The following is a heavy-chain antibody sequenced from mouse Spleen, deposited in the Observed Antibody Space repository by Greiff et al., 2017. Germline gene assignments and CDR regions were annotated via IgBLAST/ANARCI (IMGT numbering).Heavy chain of an antibody. J-gene: IGHJ3*01. CDR1: GFTFSDYG. V-gene: IGHV5-15*01. CDR3: ARLGGNYEFAY. D-gene: IGHD2-1*01. Sequence: EVKLQESGGGLVQPGGSLKLSCAASGFTFSDYGMAWVRQAPRKGPEWVAFISNLAYSIYYADTVTGRFTIARENAKNTLYLEMSSLRSEDTAMYYCARLGGNYEFAYWGQGTLVTVSA. CDR2: ISNLAYSI.